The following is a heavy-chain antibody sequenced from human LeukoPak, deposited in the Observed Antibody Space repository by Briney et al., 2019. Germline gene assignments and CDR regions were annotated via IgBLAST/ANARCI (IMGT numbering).Heavy chain of an antibody. CDR3: TRDVTSYGHFDS. V-gene: IGHV3-21*01. CDR2: ISSSTSYT. CDR1: GFTFSSYS. J-gene: IGHJ4*02. Sequence: GGSLRLSCAASGFTFSSYSMNWVRQAPGKGLECVSSISSSTSYTYYADSVKGRFTISRDNAKNSLYLQMDSLRAEDTAVYYCTRDVTSYGHFDSWGQGTLVTGAS. D-gene: IGHD3-16*01.